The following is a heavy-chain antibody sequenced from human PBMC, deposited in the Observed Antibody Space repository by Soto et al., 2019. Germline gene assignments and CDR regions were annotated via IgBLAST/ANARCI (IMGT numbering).Heavy chain of an antibody. CDR3: ARDFWSGYPNNNWFDP. CDR2: ICPGDSDT. J-gene: IGHJ5*02. D-gene: IGHD3-3*01. CDR1: GYSFTSYW. Sequence: PGESLKISCKGSGYSFTSYWIGWVRQMPGKGLEWMGIICPGDSDTRYSPSFQGQVTISADKSISTAYLQWSSLKASDTAMYYCARDFWSGYPNNNWFDPWGQGTLVTVSS. V-gene: IGHV5-51*01.